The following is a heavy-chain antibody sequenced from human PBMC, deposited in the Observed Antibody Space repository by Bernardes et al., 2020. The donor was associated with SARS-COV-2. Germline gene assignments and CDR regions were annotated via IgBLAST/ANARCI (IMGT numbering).Heavy chain of an antibody. CDR3: ARDDCSSTSCPPQKFDY. D-gene: IGHD2-2*01. CDR2: ISAYNGNT. CDR1: GYTFTSYG. Sequence: ASVKVSCKASGYTFTSYGISWVRQAPGQGLEWMGWISAYNGNTNYAQKLQGRVTMTTDTSTSTAYMELRSLRSDDTAVYYCARDDCSSTSCPPQKFDYWGQGTLVTVSS. V-gene: IGHV1-18*01. J-gene: IGHJ4*02.